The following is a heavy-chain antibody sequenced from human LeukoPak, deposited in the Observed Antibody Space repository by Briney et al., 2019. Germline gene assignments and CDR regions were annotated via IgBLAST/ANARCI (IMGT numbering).Heavy chain of an antibody. J-gene: IGHJ5*02. CDR3: ASPLGYCSSTSCNWFDP. V-gene: IGHV1-46*01. CDR1: GYTLTSYY. Sequence: ASVKVSCKASGYTLTSYYMHWVRQAPGQGLEWMGIINPSGGSTSYAQKFQGRVTMTRDTSTSTVYMELSSLRSEDTAVYYCASPLGYCSSTSCNWFDPWGQGTLVTVSS. CDR2: INPSGGST. D-gene: IGHD2-2*01.